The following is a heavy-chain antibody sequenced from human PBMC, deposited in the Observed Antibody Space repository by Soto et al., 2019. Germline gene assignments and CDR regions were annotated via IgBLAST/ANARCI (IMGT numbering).Heavy chain of an antibody. CDR2: INPNSGGT. Sequence: ASVKVSCKASGYTFTGYYMHWVRQAPGQGLEWMGWINPNSGGTNYAQKFQGRVTMTRDTSISTAYMELSRLRSDDTAVYYCARHGELWFGELLLDAFDIWGQGTMVTVSS. D-gene: IGHD3-10*01. CDR3: ARHGELWFGELLLDAFDI. J-gene: IGHJ3*02. CDR1: GYTFTGYY. V-gene: IGHV1-2*02.